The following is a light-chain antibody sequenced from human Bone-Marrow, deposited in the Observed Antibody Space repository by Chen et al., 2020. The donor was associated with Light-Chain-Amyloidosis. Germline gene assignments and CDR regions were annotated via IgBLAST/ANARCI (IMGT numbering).Light chain of an antibody. Sequence: SYSLTQPPSVSVSPGQTARITCSGDDLPTKYAYWYQQKPGQAPVLVIHRDTERPSGISERFSGSSSGTTATLTMRGVQAEDEADYHCQSADSSGTYEVIFGGGTKLTVL. CDR1: DLPTKY. CDR3: QSADSSGTYEVI. CDR2: RDT. J-gene: IGLJ2*01. V-gene: IGLV3-25*03.